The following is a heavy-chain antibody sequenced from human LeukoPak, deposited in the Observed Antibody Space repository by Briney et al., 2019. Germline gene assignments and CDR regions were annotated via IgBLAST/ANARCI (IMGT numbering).Heavy chain of an antibody. J-gene: IGHJ4*02. CDR1: GFTFDDYA. D-gene: IGHD2-21*02. CDR3: AKDKEIVVVTGSLEY. V-gene: IGHV3-9*01. Sequence: GGSLRLSCAASGFTFDDYAMHWVRHAPGKGLEWVSGISWNSGSLGYADSVKGRFTISRDNAKNSLYLQMNSLRAEDTALYYCAKDKEIVVVTGSLEYWGQGTLVTVSS. CDR2: ISWNSGSL.